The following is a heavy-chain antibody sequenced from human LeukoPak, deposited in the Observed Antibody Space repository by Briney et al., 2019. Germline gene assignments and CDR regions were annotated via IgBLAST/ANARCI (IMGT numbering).Heavy chain of an antibody. J-gene: IGHJ4*02. CDR2: IYPNSGGT. D-gene: IGHD3-22*01. CDR1: GYTFTDYY. Sequence: SVKVSCKSSGYTFTDYYMHWVRQAPGQGREGMGWIYPNSGGTNYAQKFQGRVTMTRDTSISTAYIELSRLRSDETAVYYCARASYYYDSSGYPVYYFDYWGQGTLVTGSS. V-gene: IGHV1-2*02. CDR3: ARASYYYDSSGYPVYYFDY.